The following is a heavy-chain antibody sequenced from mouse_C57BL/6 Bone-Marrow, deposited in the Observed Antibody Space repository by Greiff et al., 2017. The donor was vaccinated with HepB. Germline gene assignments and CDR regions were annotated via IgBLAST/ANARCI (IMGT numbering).Heavy chain of an antibody. J-gene: IGHJ3*01. CDR2: VNPNNGVT. CDR1: GDSFTVYY. Sequence: VQLKQPGPDLVKPGTSVKISCKASGDSFTVYYMHWVKQSHGKSLEWIGRVNPNNGVTYYNQKFKDKAILTIDKSSTTAYMDLRSLTSADSAVYYCARRMANWGQGTLVTVSA. CDR3: ARRMAN. V-gene: IGHV1-18*01.